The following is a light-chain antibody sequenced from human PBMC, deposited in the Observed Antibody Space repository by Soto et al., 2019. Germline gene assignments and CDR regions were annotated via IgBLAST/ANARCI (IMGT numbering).Light chain of an antibody. J-gene: IGLJ1*01. V-gene: IGLV2-23*01. CDR2: EDI. Sequence: QSVLTQPASVSGSPGQSITISCTGTSSDVGSYNLDSWYQQHPGKAPKVMIYEDIKRPSGVSNRFSGSKSDNTASLTISGLQAEDEADYYCCSYADSSTYVFGTGTKLTVL. CDR3: CSYADSSTYV. CDR1: SSDVGSYNL.